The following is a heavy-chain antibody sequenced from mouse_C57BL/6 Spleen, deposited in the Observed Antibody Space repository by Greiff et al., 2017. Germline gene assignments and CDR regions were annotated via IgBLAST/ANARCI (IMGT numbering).Heavy chain of an antibody. CDR1: GFTFSDYG. D-gene: IGHD2-1*01. CDR2: ISSGSSTI. J-gene: IGHJ3*01. CDR3: ARSDYGNPGFAY. V-gene: IGHV5-17*01. Sequence: EVKVEESGGGLVKPGGSLKLSCAASGFTFSDYGMHWVRQAPEKGLEWVAYISSGSSTIYYADTVKGRFTISRDNATNTLFLQMTSLRSEDTAMYDCARSDYGNPGFAYWGQGTLVTVSA.